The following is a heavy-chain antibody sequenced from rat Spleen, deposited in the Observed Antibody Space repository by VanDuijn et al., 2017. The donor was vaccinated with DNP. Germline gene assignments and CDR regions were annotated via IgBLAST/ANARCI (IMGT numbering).Heavy chain of an antibody. CDR1: GFTFSDYY. Sequence: EVQLVESGGGLVQPGRSMKLSCAASGFTFSDYYMAWVRQAPKKGLEWVAYISTGGGSTYYRDSVKGRFTISRDNAKSTLYLQMDSLRSEDTATYYCASHNSGYFDYWGQGVMVTVSS. J-gene: IGHJ2*01. CDR2: ISTGGGST. D-gene: IGHD4-3*01. CDR3: ASHNSGYFDY. V-gene: IGHV5-25*01.